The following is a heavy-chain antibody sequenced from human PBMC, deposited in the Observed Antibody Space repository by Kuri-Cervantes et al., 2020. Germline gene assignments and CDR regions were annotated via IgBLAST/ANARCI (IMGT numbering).Heavy chain of an antibody. CDR2: INAGNGKT. V-gene: IGHV1-3*01. CDR1: GYTFADYV. CDR3: ARVRQPDNWFDP. D-gene: IGHD3-10*01. Sequence: ASVKVSCKPSGYTFADYVIHWVRQAPGHRLEWMGWINAGNGKTKYSQNFEVRVNITRDTSASTVYMELNSLTSEDTAVYYCARVRQPDNWFDPWGQGTLVTDSS. J-gene: IGHJ5*02.